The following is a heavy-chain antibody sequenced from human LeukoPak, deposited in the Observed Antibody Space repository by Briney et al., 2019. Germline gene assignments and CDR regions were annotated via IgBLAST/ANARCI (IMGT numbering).Heavy chain of an antibody. CDR1: GYIFTGYY. CDR3: AREGRAWLVYVY. CDR2: VNPSGGST. Sequence: ASVKVSCKASGYIFTGYYMHWVRQAPGQGLEWMGTVNPSGGSTRYAQKFQGRVTMTRDKSTSTVYMELSSLRSEDTAVYYCAREGRAWLVYVYWGQGTLVTVSS. V-gene: IGHV1-46*01. D-gene: IGHD6-19*01. J-gene: IGHJ4*02.